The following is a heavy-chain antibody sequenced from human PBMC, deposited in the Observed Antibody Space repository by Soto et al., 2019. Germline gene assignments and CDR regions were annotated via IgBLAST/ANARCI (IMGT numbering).Heavy chain of an antibody. Sequence: PGGSLRLSCAVSGFTFTNAWMSWVRQPPGKGLEWVGRIKSNSDGGTSDYAANVKGRFTISRDDSKNTVYLEMNSLKTEDTAVYYCSRLPFTNWDLXWGQVTLVTVSX. CDR3: SRLPFTNWDLX. D-gene: IGHD1-26*01. V-gene: IGHV3-15*01. CDR1: GFTFTNAW. CDR2: IKSNSDGGTS. J-gene: IGHJ4*02.